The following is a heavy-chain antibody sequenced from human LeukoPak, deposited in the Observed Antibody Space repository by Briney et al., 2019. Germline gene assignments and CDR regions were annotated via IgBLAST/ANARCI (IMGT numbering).Heavy chain of an antibody. V-gene: IGHV3-9*01. J-gene: IGHJ6*04. CDR3: AELGITMIGGV. CDR2: INWNSGSI. D-gene: IGHD3-10*02. CDR1: GFRFDGYA. Sequence: PGGSLRLSCAATGFRFDGYAMHWVRQAPGKGLEWVSSINWNSGSIEYADSVKGRFTISRDNAKNSLYLQMNSLRAEDTAVYYCAELGITMIGGVWGKGTTVTISS.